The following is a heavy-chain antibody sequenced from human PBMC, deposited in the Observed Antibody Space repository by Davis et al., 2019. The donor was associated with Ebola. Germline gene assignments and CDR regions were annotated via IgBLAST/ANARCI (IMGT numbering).Heavy chain of an antibody. V-gene: IGHV3-7*01. Sequence: GESLKISCKASGFTFSSYGMSWVRQAPGKGLEWVANIKQDGNEKYYADSVKGRFTISRDNAKDSLFLQMSSLRAEDTALYYCARERTSCGGDCLDYWGQGTLVTVSS. D-gene: IGHD2-21*01. CDR2: IKQDGNEK. CDR1: GFTFSSYG. CDR3: ARERTSCGGDCLDY. J-gene: IGHJ4*02.